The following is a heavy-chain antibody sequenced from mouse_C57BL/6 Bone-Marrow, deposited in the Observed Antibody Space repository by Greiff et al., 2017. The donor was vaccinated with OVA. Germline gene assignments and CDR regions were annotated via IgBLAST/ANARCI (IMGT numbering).Heavy chain of an antibody. D-gene: IGHD1-1*01. J-gene: IGHJ2*01. CDR1: GYTFTSYG. CDR3: AREGYYYGGDY. CDR2: IYPRSGNT. V-gene: IGHV1-81*01. Sequence: VQLQQSGAELARPGASVKLSCKASGYTFTSYGISWVKQRTGQGLEWIGEIYPRSGNTYYTEKFKGKATLTADKSSSTAYMELRSLTSEDAAVYFCAREGYYYGGDYWGQGTTLTVSS.